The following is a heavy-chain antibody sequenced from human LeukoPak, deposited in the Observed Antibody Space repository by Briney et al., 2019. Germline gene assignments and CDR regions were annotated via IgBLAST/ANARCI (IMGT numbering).Heavy chain of an antibody. CDR1: GFTFSSYA. D-gene: IGHD1-26*01. Sequence: GSLLLSCAASGFTFSSYAMSWVRPAPGKGLEWVSAISGSGGSTYYADSVKGRFTISRDNSKNTLYLQMNSLRAEDTAVYYCAKRALRSYTNWFDPWGQGTLVTVSS. J-gene: IGHJ5*02. CDR3: AKRALRSYTNWFDP. V-gene: IGHV3-23*01. CDR2: ISGSGGST.